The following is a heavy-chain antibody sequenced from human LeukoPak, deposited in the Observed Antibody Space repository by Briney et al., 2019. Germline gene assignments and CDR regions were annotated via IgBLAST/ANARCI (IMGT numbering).Heavy chain of an antibody. D-gene: IGHD3-10*01. CDR1: GFTFSGCA. Sequence: GGSLRLSCVASGFTFSGCAMSWVRQAPGKGLEWVSAISGSGGNTYYADSVKGRFTISRDNSKNTLYLQMNSLRAEDTAVYYCARDGGSGSYYIDSWGQGTLVTVSS. CDR3: ARDGGSGSYYIDS. J-gene: IGHJ4*02. CDR2: ISGSGGNT. V-gene: IGHV3-23*01.